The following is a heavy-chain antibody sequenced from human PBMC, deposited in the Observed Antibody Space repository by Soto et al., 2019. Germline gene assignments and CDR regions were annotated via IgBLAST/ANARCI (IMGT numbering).Heavy chain of an antibody. J-gene: IGHJ4*02. CDR2: IIPIFGTA. V-gene: IGHV1-69*13. CDR3: AKDLNLRVVTNALVFLR. D-gene: IGHD2-21*02. CDR1: GGTFSSYA. Sequence: SVKVSCKASGGTFSSYAISWVRQAPGQGLEWMGGIIPIFGTANYAQKFQGRVTITADESTSTAYMELSSLRSEDTAVYYCAKDLNLRVVTNALVFLRWGQGTLVTVSS.